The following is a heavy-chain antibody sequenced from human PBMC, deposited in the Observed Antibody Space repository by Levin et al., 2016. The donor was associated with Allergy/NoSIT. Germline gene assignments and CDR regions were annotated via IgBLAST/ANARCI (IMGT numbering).Heavy chain of an antibody. V-gene: IGHV4-39*01. CDR2: IYYSGST. D-gene: IGHD2-2*02. Sequence: SETLSLTCTVSGGSISSSSYYWGWIRQPPGKGLEWIGSIYYSGSTYYNPSLKSRVTISVDTSKNQFSLKLSSVTAADTAVYYCARQDVVPAAITEGGWFDPWGQGTLVTVSS. J-gene: IGHJ5*02. CDR1: GGSISSSSYY. CDR3: ARQDVVPAAITEGGWFDP.